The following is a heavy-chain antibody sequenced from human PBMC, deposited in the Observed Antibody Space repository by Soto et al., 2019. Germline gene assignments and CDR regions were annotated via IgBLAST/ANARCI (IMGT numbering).Heavy chain of an antibody. CDR2: ISAHNGNT. CDR1: GYAFTTYG. D-gene: IGHD1-1*01. J-gene: IGHJ4*02. V-gene: IGHV1-18*01. CDR3: ARGRYGDY. Sequence: QVQLVQSGAEVKKPGASVKVSCKGSGYAFTTYGITWVRQAPGQGLEWMGWISAHNGNTNYAQKLQGRVTVTRDTSTSTAYMELRSLRSADTAVYYCARGRYGDYWGQGALVTVSS.